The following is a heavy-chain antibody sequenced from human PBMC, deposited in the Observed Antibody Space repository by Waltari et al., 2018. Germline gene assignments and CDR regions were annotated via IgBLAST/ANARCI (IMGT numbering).Heavy chain of an antibody. V-gene: IGHV4-38-2*01. D-gene: IGHD6-13*01. CDR3: ARQDDAYSSDWSPNVDY. J-gene: IGHJ4*02. CDR2: IYGSTGTT. Sequence: QVQLQESGPGLVKPSETLSLTCAISGGSLSGCYDWSWIRQPPGKGLEWIGCIYGSTGTTNYNPSLKNRVTISKDTSKNQFSLRLNSVTAADTAVYFCARQDDAYSSDWSPNVDYWGQGVLVTVSS. CDR1: GGSLSGCYD.